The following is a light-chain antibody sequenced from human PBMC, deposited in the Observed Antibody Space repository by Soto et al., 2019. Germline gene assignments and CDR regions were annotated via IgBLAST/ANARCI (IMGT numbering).Light chain of an antibody. V-gene: IGKV3-15*01. Sequence: EVVMMQSPATLSASPGERVILSCRASQNIGSNLAWYQQRPGQAPRLLMYGASTRATETPARFSGSGSATDFTLTISSLQSEDFAVYYCQQYNNWPPYTFGQGTKLEIK. CDR3: QQYNNWPPYT. CDR1: QNIGSN. J-gene: IGKJ2*01. CDR2: GAS.